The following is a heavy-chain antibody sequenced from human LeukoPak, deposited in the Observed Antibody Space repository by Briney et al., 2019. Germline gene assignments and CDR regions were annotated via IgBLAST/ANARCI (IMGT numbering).Heavy chain of an antibody. J-gene: IGHJ4*02. CDR2: IYYSGST. Sequence: PSETLSLTCTVSGGSISSSSYYWGWIRQPPGKGLEWIGSIYYSGSTHYNPSLKSRVTISVDTSKRQFSLKVNSVTAADTAVYYCARRYRGFFDYWGQGILVTVSS. D-gene: IGHD3-16*02. CDR1: GGSISSSSYY. CDR3: ARRYRGFFDY. V-gene: IGHV4-39*07.